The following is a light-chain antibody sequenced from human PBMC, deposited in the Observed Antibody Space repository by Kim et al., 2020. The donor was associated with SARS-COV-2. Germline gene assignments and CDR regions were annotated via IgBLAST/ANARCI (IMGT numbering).Light chain of an antibody. CDR1: QSVSTN. V-gene: IGKV3-11*01. CDR2: GAS. CDR3: QQHSNWPPT. Sequence: LSPGERATLSCRASQSVSTNLAWYQQQPGQAPRLLIYGASTRATGIPARFSGSGSGIDFTLTISSLESEDFAVYYCQQHSNWPPTFGGGTKVDIK. J-gene: IGKJ4*01.